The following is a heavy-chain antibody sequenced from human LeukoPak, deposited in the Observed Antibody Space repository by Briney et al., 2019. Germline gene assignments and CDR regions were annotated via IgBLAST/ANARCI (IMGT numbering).Heavy chain of an antibody. D-gene: IGHD1-26*01. CDR3: ARSKWVLRGGAFDI. V-gene: IGHV4-39*01. CDR1: GGSISSSSYY. Sequence: SETLCLTCTVSGGSISSSSYYWGWIRQPPGKGLEWIGSIYYSGSTHYNPSLKSRVTISVDTSKNQFSLKLSSVTAADTAVYYCARSKWVLRGGAFDIWGQGTMVTVSS. CDR2: IYYSGST. J-gene: IGHJ3*02.